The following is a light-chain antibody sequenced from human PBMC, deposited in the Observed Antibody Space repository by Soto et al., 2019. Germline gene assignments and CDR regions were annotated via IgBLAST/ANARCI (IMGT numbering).Light chain of an antibody. V-gene: IGKV3-15*01. CDR1: QSVAANY. CDR2: GAS. Sequence: EVVLTQSPGTLSLSPGERATLSCRASQSVAANYLAWYQQKRGQAPRLLIYGASTRASGIPARFSGSGSGTEFTLTIGSLQSEDFAVYYCQQYSSSPSFGQGTRLEIK. J-gene: IGKJ5*01. CDR3: QQYSSSPS.